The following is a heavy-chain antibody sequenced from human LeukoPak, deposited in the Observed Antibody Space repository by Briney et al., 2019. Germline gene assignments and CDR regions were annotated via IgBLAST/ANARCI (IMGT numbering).Heavy chain of an antibody. V-gene: IGHV4-34*01. CDR2: INHSGST. CDR1: GGSFSGYY. CDR3: ARVGPNYTARLGYYYYYYMDV. J-gene: IGHJ6*03. D-gene: IGHD3-3*01. Sequence: PSETLSLTCAVYGGSFSGYYWSWIRQPPGKGLEWIGEINHSGSTNYNPSLKSRVTISVDTSKNQFSLKLSSVTAADTAVYYCARVGPNYTARLGYYYYYYMDVWGKGTTVTVSS.